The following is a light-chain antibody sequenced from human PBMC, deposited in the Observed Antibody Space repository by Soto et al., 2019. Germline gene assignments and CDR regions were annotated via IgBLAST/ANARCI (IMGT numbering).Light chain of an antibody. V-gene: IGKV1-5*01. CDR2: DAS. CDR3: QKLRMYPSN. Sequence: DIQMTHSPSTLSASVLYIVTITCRASQSISSWLAWYQQKPGKAPKLLIYDASSLESGVPSRFSGSGSGTDFALTITSLQAEDFATYYCQKLRMYPSNFGGGTKVDIK. CDR1: QSISSW. J-gene: IGKJ4*01.